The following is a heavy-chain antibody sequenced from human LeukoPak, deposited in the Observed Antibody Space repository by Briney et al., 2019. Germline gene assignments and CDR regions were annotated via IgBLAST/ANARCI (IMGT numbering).Heavy chain of an antibody. D-gene: IGHD3-16*02. V-gene: IGHV3-7*01. CDR3: GYTNNFYH. Sequence: GGSLRLSCVASGLSISGQWMNWVRQAPGQGLEWVANIQHDGSEEYYADSVKGRFTVSGDDGRNSVSLQMNSVRAEDTAVYYCGYTNNFYHWGQGTLVVVSS. CDR2: IQHDGSEE. J-gene: IGHJ4*02. CDR1: GLSISGQW.